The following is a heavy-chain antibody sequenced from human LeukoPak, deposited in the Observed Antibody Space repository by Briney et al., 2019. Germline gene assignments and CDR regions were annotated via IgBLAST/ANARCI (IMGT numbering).Heavy chain of an antibody. CDR3: AREPLHYYDSSPSLGRDAFDI. D-gene: IGHD3-22*01. V-gene: IGHV4-59*01. Sequence: SETLSLTCTVSGGSISSYYWSWIWQPPGKGLEWIGYIYYSGSTNYNPSLKSRVTISVDTSKNQFSLKLSSVTAADTAVYYCAREPLHYYDSSPSLGRDAFDIWGQGTIVTVSS. CDR2: IYYSGST. CDR1: GGSISSYY. J-gene: IGHJ3*02.